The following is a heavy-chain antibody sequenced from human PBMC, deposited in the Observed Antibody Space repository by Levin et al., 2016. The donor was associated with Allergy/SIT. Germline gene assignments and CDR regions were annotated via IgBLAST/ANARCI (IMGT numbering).Heavy chain of an antibody. Sequence: GGSLRLSCAASGFTFDDYAMHWVRQAPGKGLEWVSGISWNSGSIGYADSVKGRFTISRDNAKNSLYLQMNSLRAEDTALYYCAKDLSYQPPYGMDVWGQGTTVTVSS. D-gene: IGHD2-2*01. CDR3: AKDLSYQPPYGMDV. CDR2: ISWNSGSI. V-gene: IGHV3-9*01. J-gene: IGHJ6*02. CDR1: GFTFDDYA.